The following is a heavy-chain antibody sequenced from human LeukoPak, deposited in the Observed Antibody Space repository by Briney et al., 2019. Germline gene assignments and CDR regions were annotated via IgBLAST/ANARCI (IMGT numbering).Heavy chain of an antibody. Sequence: SETLSLTCTVSGGSVTSANYYWNWIRQPPGKGLEWIGFVYYSGSTNYNPSLKSPVTISLDTSKNQFSLKLSSVTAADTAVYYCARHGTSGTNLNWFDPWGQGTLVTVSS. J-gene: IGHJ5*02. CDR1: GGSVTSANYY. D-gene: IGHD1-1*01. V-gene: IGHV4-61*01. CDR2: VYYSGST. CDR3: ARHGTSGTNLNWFDP.